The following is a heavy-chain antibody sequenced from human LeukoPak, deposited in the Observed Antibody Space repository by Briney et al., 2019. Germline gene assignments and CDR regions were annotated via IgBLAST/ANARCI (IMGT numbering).Heavy chain of an antibody. CDR3: ARGNTAMVRNYYYYMDV. V-gene: IGHV1-2*02. D-gene: IGHD5-18*01. CDR2: INPNSGGT. CDR1: GYTFTGYY. Sequence: ASVKVSCKASGYTFTGYYMHWVRQAPGQGLEWMGWINPNSGGTNYAQKFQGRVTMTRDTSISTAYMELSRLRSDDTAVYYCARGNTAMVRNYYYYMDVWGKGTTVTVSS. J-gene: IGHJ6*03.